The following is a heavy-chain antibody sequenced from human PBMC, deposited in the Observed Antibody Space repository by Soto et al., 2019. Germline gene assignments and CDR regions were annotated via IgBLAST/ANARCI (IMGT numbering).Heavy chain of an antibody. D-gene: IGHD1-20*01. Sequence: GALRLSCAASVFTFNIYAMTWVRQAPGKGLEWVSTTGATGRTTYYSDSVKGRLTVSRDNSKNTLDLQMSNLRAEDTAVYYCATVHNTSRSFDYWGQGTLVTVSS. CDR2: TGATGRTT. V-gene: IGHV3-23*01. J-gene: IGHJ4*02. CDR3: ATVHNTSRSFDY. CDR1: VFTFNIYA.